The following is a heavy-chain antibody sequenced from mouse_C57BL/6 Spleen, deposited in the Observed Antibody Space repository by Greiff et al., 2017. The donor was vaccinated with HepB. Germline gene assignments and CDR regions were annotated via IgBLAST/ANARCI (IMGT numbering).Heavy chain of an antibody. D-gene: IGHD2-14*01. CDR2: ISDGGSYT. Sequence: DVHLVESGGGLVKPGGSLKLSCAASGFTFSSYAMSWVRQTPEKRLEWVATISDGGSYTYYPDNVKGRFTISRDNAKNNLYLQMSHLKSEDTAMYYCEGDGGYGGAWFAYWGQGTLVTVSA. CDR1: GFTFSSYA. V-gene: IGHV5-4*01. CDR3: EGDGGYGGAWFAY. J-gene: IGHJ3*01.